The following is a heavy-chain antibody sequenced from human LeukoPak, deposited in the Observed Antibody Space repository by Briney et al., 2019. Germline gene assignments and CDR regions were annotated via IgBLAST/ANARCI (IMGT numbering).Heavy chain of an antibody. Sequence: GGSLRLSCAASGFTFSRYWMHWLRQAPGKGPVWVSRISTDGSSTSYADSVKGRFTISRDNGKNTLYLQLNSLRDDETAVYYCASYLTSIPSGMDVWGQGTTVTVSS. D-gene: IGHD2/OR15-2a*01. CDR3: ASYLTSIPSGMDV. CDR2: ISTDGSST. J-gene: IGHJ6*02. V-gene: IGHV3-74*01. CDR1: GFTFSRYW.